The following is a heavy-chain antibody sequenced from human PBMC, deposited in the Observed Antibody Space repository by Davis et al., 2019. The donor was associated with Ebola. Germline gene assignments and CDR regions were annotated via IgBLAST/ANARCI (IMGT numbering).Heavy chain of an antibody. Sequence: PGGSLRLSCAASGFTFSGSAMNWVRQAPGKGLEWVSSISSSSSYIYYADSVKGRFTISRDNAKNSLYLQMNSLRAEDTAVYYCARVGSGYDLGVWGQGTTVTVSS. D-gene: IGHD5-12*01. CDR1: GFTFSGSA. J-gene: IGHJ6*02. CDR3: ARVGSGYDLGV. CDR2: ISSSSSYI. V-gene: IGHV3-21*01.